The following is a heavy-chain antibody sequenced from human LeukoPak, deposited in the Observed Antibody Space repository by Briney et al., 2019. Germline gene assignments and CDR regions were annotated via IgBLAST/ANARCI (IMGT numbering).Heavy chain of an antibody. Sequence: SETLSLTCSVSGDSVTSYYWNWIRQPPGKGLEWIGYIYYSGSTYYNPSLKSRVTISVDTSKNQFSLKLSSVTAADTAVYYCARNLKYYDSSGYSDYWGQGTLVTVSS. D-gene: IGHD3-22*01. CDR3: ARNLKYYDSSGYSDY. CDR2: IYYSGST. J-gene: IGHJ4*02. CDR1: GDSVTSYY. V-gene: IGHV4-59*06.